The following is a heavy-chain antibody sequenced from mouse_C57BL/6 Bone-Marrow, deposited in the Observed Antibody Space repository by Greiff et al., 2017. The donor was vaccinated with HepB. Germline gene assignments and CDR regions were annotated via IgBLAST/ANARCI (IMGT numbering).Heavy chain of an antibody. J-gene: IGHJ4*01. Sequence: EVQRVESGGGLVQPGGSLKLSCAASGFTFSDYGMAWVRQAPRKGPEWVAFISTLAYSIYYADTVTGRFTISRENAENTLYLELISLRSEDTAMYYCARHYYGTAMDYWGQGTSVTVSS. CDR1: GFTFSDYG. D-gene: IGHD1-1*01. V-gene: IGHV5-15*01. CDR2: ISTLAYSI. CDR3: ARHYYGTAMDY.